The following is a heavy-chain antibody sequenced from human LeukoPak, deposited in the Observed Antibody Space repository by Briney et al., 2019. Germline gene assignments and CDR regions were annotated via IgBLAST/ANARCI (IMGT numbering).Heavy chain of an antibody. D-gene: IGHD6-19*01. V-gene: IGHV1-69*05. J-gene: IGHJ6*03. Sequence: SVKVSCKASGGTFSSYAISWVRQAPGQGLEWMGGIIPIFGTAIYAQKFQGRVTITTDESTSTAYMELSSLRSGDTAVYYCAGRGYSGWSYYYYYMDVWGKGTTVTVSS. CDR2: IIPIFGTA. CDR1: GGTFSSYA. CDR3: AGRGYSGWSYYYYYMDV.